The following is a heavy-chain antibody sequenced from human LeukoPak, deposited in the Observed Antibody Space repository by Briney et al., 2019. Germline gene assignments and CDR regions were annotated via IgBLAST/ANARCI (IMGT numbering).Heavy chain of an antibody. CDR1: GFTFGDYA. J-gene: IGHJ4*02. V-gene: IGHV3-49*04. Sequence: GGSLRLSCTASGFTFGDYAMSWVRQAPGKGLEWVGFIRSKAYGGTTEYAASVKGRFTISRDDSKSIAYLQLNSLKTEDTAIYYCTRAVESQYLRGVPFTFDYWGQGTLVTVSS. D-gene: IGHD3-10*01. CDR3: TRAVESQYLRGVPFTFDY. CDR2: IRSKAYGGTT.